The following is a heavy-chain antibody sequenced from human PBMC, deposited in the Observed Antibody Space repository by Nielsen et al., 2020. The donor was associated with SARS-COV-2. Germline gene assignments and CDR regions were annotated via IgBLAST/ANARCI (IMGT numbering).Heavy chain of an antibody. CDR1: GVTLDVYA. Sequence: GGSLRLSCPASGVTLDVYAIHWVRQAPGQGLEWVSGISWNSGSIGYADSVKGRFTISRDNAKNSLYLQMNSLRAEDTALYYCAKDPRAAGGFYYGMDVWGQGTTVTVSS. V-gene: IGHV3-9*01. CDR2: ISWNSGSI. CDR3: AKDPRAAGGFYYGMDV. J-gene: IGHJ6*02. D-gene: IGHD6-13*01.